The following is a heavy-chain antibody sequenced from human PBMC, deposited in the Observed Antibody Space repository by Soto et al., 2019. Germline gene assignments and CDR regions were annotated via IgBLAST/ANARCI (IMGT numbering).Heavy chain of an antibody. CDR1: GGSISSSSYY. CDR3: ARQEAAGDHYYYYYMDV. Sequence: SETLSLTCTVSGGSISSSSYYWGWIRQPPGKGLEWIGSIYYSGSTYYNPSLKSRVTISVDTSKNQFSLKLSSVTAADTAVYYCARQEAAGDHYYYYYMDVWGKGTTVTVSS. V-gene: IGHV4-39*01. D-gene: IGHD7-27*01. CDR2: IYYSGST. J-gene: IGHJ6*03.